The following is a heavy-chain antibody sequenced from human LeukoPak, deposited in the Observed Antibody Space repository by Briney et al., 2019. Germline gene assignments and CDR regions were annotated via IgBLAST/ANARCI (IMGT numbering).Heavy chain of an antibody. D-gene: IGHD1-1*01. V-gene: IGHV3-30*04. CDR2: ISKDGRDK. J-gene: IGHJ4*02. CDR3: ARDRNAPAKYFFDD. Sequence: GGSLRLSCAASGFTFSSYAMHWVRQAPCKGLDGVALISKDGRDKHYADCGKGRFTFSRDNTKNTVYLQMNSQRTEDTAMYYCARDRNAPAKYFFDDWGQGTLVTVS. CDR1: GFTFSSYA.